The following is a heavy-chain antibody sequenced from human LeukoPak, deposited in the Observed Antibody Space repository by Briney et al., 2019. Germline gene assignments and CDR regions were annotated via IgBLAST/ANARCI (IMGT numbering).Heavy chain of an antibody. CDR2: ISYDGSNK. D-gene: IGHD3-9*01. CDR1: GFTFSSYA. CDR3: ARETRYFDWLLSVAFDY. Sequence: GGSLRLSCAASGFTFSSYAMHWVRQAPGKGLEWVAAISYDGSNKYYADSVKGRFTISRDNSKNTLYLQMNSLRAEDTAVYYCARETRYFDWLLSVAFDYWGQGTLVTVSS. V-gene: IGHV3-30-3*01. J-gene: IGHJ4*02.